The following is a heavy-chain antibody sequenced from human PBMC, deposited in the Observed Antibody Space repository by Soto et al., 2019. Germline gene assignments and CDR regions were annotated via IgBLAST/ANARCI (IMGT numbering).Heavy chain of an antibody. J-gene: IGHJ4*02. V-gene: IGHV4-34*01. CDR2: INPSGSI. Sequence: VQLQQWGAGLLKPSETLSLTCAFYGRSFSGNHWSWFRQPPGKGLEWIGEINPSGSINYNPSLKSRVTISADTSKNQFSLNLSSVTAADTAVYYCARFVGATTVTRGSPRDHWGQGTLVTVSS. CDR3: ARFVGATTVTRGSPRDH. D-gene: IGHD1-1*01. CDR1: GRSFSGNH.